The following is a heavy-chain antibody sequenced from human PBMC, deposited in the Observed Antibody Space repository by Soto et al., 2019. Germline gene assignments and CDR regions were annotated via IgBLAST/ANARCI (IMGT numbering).Heavy chain of an antibody. CDR2: IYYSGST. CDR3: ARGFGRGLEWLLSALSLEYYYYGMDV. D-gene: IGHD3-3*01. Sequence: SETLSLTCTVSGGSISSGGYYWSWIRQHPGKGLEWIGYIYYSGSTYYNPSLKSRVTISVDTSKNQFSLKLSSVTAADTAVYYCARGFGRGLEWLLSALSLEYYYYGMDVWGQGTTVTVSS. CDR1: GGSISSGGYY. V-gene: IGHV4-31*03. J-gene: IGHJ6*02.